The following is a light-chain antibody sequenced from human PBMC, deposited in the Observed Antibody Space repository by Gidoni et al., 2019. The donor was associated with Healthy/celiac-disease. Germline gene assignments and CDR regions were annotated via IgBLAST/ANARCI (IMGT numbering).Light chain of an antibody. CDR3: AAWDDSLNGPV. Sequence: SVLTPPPYASWTPGPRVTISCSGSSSNIGSNTVNWYQQLPGTAPKLIIYSNTQRPSGVPDRFSGSKSGTSASLAISGLQSEEEADYYCAAWDDSLNGPVFGGGTKLTVL. J-gene: IGLJ2*01. CDR2: SNT. CDR1: SSNIGSNT. V-gene: IGLV1-44*01.